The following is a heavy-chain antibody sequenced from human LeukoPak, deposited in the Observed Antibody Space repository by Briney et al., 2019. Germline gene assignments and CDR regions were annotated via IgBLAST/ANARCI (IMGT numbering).Heavy chain of an antibody. CDR2: IYHSGST. CDR3: ARSAERNIHNFDY. V-gene: IGHV4-38-2*02. J-gene: IGHJ4*02. CDR1: GYSISSGYY. Sequence: PSETLSLTCTVSGYSISSGYYWGWIRQPPGKGLEWIGSIYHSGSTYYNPSLKSRVTISVDTSKNQFSLKLSSVTAADTAVYYCARSAERNIHNFDYWGQGTLVTVSS. D-gene: IGHD2/OR15-2a*01.